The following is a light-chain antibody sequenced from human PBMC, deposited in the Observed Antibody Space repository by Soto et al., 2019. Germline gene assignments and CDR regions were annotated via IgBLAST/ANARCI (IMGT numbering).Light chain of an antibody. Sequence: QLTQSPSSLSASVGDRVTITCRASQDISRYLAWYQQRAGKAPKLLTYGASTLQSGVPSRFSGSGSGTEFTLTISSLQPEDFATYHCQQLQRTPFTFGPGTTVDV. CDR2: GAS. CDR3: QQLQRTPFT. CDR1: QDISRY. V-gene: IGKV1-9*01. J-gene: IGKJ3*01.